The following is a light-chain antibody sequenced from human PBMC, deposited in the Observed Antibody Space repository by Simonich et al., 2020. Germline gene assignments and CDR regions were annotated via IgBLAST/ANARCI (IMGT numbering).Light chain of an antibody. Sequence: SALTQPRSVSGSPGQSVTISCTGTSSDVGSYNLVSWYQQHPGKAPKLMIYEGSKRPSGVANRFSGSKSGNTASLTISGLQAEDEADYYCCSYAGSSTLVFGGGTKLTVL. CDR1: SSDVGSYNL. CDR3: CSYAGSSTLV. V-gene: IGLV2-23*01. J-gene: IGLJ2*01. CDR2: EGS.